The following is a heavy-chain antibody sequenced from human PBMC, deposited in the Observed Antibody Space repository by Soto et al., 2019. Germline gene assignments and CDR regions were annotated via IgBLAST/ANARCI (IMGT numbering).Heavy chain of an antibody. J-gene: IGHJ4*02. D-gene: IGHD1-1*01. V-gene: IGHV1-2*02. CDR1: GYTFSDYY. Sequence: ASLKVSWKASGYTFSDYYIHWVRQAPGQGLEWMGWINPNSGGTKYAPKFQGGVTMTRDTSITTAYMELSRLRSGDTAVYYCAREPATAKPEGVDFWGQGTLVTVSS. CDR3: AREPATAKPEGVDF. CDR2: INPNSGGT.